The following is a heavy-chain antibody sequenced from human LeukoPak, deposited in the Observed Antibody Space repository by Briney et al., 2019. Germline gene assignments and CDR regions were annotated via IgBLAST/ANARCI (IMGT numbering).Heavy chain of an antibody. D-gene: IGHD3-22*01. Sequence: SETLSLTCTVSGGSISSYYWSWIRQVPGKGLEWIAYIYYIGSTDYNPSLKSRVTISVDTSKNQFSLNVSSVTAADTAVYYCARVPYYYDSSGYYFGFDPWGQGTLVTVSS. CDR3: ARVPYYYDSSGYYFGFDP. CDR1: GGSISSYY. CDR2: IYYIGST. J-gene: IGHJ5*02. V-gene: IGHV4-59*08.